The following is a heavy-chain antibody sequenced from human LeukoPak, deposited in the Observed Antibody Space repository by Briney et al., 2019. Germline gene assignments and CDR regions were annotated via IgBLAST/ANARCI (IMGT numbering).Heavy chain of an antibody. J-gene: IGHJ6*02. V-gene: IGHV3-23*05. CDR2: IGSDNKP. CDR1: GFILSSYA. CDR3: GRDVHYYVAMDV. Sequence: GGSLRLSREASGFILSSYAMTWVRPAPGKGLEWVSSIGSDNKPHYSESVKVQLPHCRDNSKSMLLLQLNSLRGEDTALYYCGRDVHYYVAMDVWGQGTTVTVSS. D-gene: IGHD3-10*02.